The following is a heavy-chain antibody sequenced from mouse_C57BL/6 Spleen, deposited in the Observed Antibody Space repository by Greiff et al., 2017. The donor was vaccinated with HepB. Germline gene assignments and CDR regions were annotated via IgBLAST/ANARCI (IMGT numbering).Heavy chain of an antibody. V-gene: IGHV6-3*01. CDR1: GFTFSNYW. Sequence: EVKVVESGGGLVQPGGSMKLSCVASGFTFSNYWMNWVRQSPEKGLEWVAQIRLKSDNYATHYADSVKGRFTISRDDSKSSVYLQMNNLRAEDTGIYYCTAYSLFAYWGQGTLVTVSA. D-gene: IGHD2-10*01. J-gene: IGHJ3*01. CDR3: TAYSLFAY. CDR2: IRLKSDNYAT.